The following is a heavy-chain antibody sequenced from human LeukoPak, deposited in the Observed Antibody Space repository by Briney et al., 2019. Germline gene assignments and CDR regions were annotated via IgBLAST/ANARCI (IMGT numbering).Heavy chain of an antibody. V-gene: IGHV4-38-2*01. CDR3: ARGLYYDFWSGYGGGYYFDY. Sequence: SETLSLTCAVSGYSISSGYYWGWIRQPPGKGLEWIGEINHSGSTNYNPSLKSRVTISVDTSKNQFSLKLSSVTAADTAVYYCARGLYYDFWSGYGGGYYFDYWGQGTLVTVSS. J-gene: IGHJ4*02. CDR1: GYSISSGYY. CDR2: INHSGST. D-gene: IGHD3-3*01.